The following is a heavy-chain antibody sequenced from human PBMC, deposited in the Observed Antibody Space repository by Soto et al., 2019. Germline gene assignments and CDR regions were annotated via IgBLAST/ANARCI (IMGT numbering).Heavy chain of an antibody. D-gene: IGHD2-2*02. V-gene: IGHV3-23*01. CDR2: FSFYGRRDNT. CDR1: GFTFSSYD. CDR3: AKSLYIDHGGPNDH. Sequence: EVQLLESGGGLVQPGVSLRLSCVGSGFTFSSYDMTWVRQAPGKGLEWVSSFSFYGRRDNTYYADSVKGRFTISRDNSRNTVYPQMDNLRVEDTAVYYCAKSLYIDHGGPNDHWGQGTLVTVSS. J-gene: IGHJ4*02.